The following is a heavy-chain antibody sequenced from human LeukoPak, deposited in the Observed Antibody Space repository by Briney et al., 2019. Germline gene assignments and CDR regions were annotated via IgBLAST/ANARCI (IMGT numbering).Heavy chain of an antibody. J-gene: IGHJ4*02. CDR3: ASQYYDILTGPEGYFDY. V-gene: IGHV3-21*01. CDR1: GFTFSSYS. Sequence: GGSLRLSCAASGFTFSSYSMNWVRQAPGKGLEWVSSISSSSSYIYHADSVKGRFTISRDNAKNSLYLQMNSLRAEDTAVYYCASQYYDILTGPEGYFDYWGQGTLVTVSS. D-gene: IGHD3-9*01. CDR2: ISSSSSYI.